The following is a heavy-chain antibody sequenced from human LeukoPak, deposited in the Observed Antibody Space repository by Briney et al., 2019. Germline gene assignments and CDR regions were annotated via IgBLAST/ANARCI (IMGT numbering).Heavy chain of an antibody. J-gene: IGHJ3*02. CDR1: GGSISSYY. V-gene: IGHV4-59*01. Sequence: SETLSLTRTVSGGSISSYYWSWIRQPPGKGLEWIGYIYYSGSTNYNPSLKSRVTISVDTSKNQFSLKLSSVTAADTAVYYCARSYDFWSGYDAFDIWGQGTMVTVSS. CDR2: IYYSGST. D-gene: IGHD3-3*01. CDR3: ARSYDFWSGYDAFDI.